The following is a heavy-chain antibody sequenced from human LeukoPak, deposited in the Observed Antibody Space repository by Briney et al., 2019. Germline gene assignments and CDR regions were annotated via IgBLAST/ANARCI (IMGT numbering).Heavy chain of an antibody. CDR2: IYYSGST. CDR3: ARAKAAAGIDYFDY. CDR1: GASISDYY. J-gene: IGHJ4*02. V-gene: IGHV4-59*13. Sequence: SETLSLTCTVSGASISDYYWSWIRQPPGKGLEWIGYIYYSGSTNCNPSLKSRVTISIDTSKNQFSLKVSSVTAADTAVYYCARAKAAAGIDYFDYWGQGTLVTVSS. D-gene: IGHD6-13*01.